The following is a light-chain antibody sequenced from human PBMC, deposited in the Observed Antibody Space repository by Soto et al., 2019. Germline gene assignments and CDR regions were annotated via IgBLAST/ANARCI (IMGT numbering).Light chain of an antibody. V-gene: IGKV1-27*01. J-gene: IGKJ2*01. Sequence: DIQMTPSPSSLSASVGDRVTITCRASQGISNYLAWYQQKPGKVPKLLTYAASTLQSGVPSRLSGSGSGKDFTLTISSLQPEDVGTYYCQKHNSAPPTFGQGTKLEIK. CDR1: QGISNY. CDR3: QKHNSAPPT. CDR2: AAS.